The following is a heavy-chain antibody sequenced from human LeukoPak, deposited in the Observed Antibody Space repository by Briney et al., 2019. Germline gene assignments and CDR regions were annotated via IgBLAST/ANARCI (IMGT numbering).Heavy chain of an antibody. CDR2: IYSSGST. V-gene: IGHV4-4*07. Sequence: SETLSLTCTVSGTSISSYYWNWLRQPAGKGLEWIGRIYSSGSTNLNPSLKSRVTMSVVRSKNQFSLRLSSVTAADTAIYYCARGTPTDTTMITIWGQGTLVTVSS. CDR1: GTSISSYY. J-gene: IGHJ4*02. D-gene: IGHD5-18*01. CDR3: ARGTPTDTTMITI.